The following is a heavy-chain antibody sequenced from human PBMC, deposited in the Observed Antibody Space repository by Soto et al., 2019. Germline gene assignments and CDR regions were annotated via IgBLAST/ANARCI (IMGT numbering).Heavy chain of an antibody. CDR1: GGSISSGGYY. V-gene: IGHV4-31*03. CDR2: IYYSGST. J-gene: IGHJ4*02. CDR3: ARDRRGDQFDY. Sequence: QVQLQESGPGLVKPSQTLSLTCTVSGGSISSGGYYWSWIRQHPGKGLEWIGYIYYSGSTYYNPSLKSXXTXSVXTSKNQFSLKLSSVTAADTAVYYCARDRRGDQFDYWGQGTLVTVSS. D-gene: IGHD2-21*02.